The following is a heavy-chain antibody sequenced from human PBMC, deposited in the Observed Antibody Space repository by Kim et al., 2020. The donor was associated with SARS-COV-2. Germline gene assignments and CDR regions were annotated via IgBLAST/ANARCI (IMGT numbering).Heavy chain of an antibody. D-gene: IGHD3-16*02. V-gene: IGHV4-34*01. CDR3: ARVYLRALGY. CDR2: SA. Sequence: SANYTPSLESRVTISVDTATNQFSLKLSSVTAAVAAVYYCARVYLRALGYWGEGTLVTVSS. J-gene: IGHJ4*02.